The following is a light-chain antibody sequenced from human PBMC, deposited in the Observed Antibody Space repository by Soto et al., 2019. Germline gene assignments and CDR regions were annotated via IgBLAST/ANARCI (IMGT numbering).Light chain of an antibody. CDR3: QQYNSYYT. V-gene: IGKV3-15*01. Sequence: ETVMTQSPATLSVSRGERATLSCRASQSISRNLAWYQQKPGQAPRLLIYGASTRATGIPARFSGRGSGTEFSLTISSLQSEDFATYYCQQYNSYYTFGQGTKLEIK. J-gene: IGKJ2*01. CDR2: GAS. CDR1: QSISRN.